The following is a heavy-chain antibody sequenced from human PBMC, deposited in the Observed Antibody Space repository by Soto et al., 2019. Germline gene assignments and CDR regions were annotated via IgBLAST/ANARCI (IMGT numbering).Heavy chain of an antibody. CDR1: GGSISSGGCY. CDR3: AREATIAARLDS. J-gene: IGHJ4*02. Sequence: PSETLSLTCTVSGGSISSGGCYWSWLRQPPGKGLEWIGYIYYSGSTYHNPSLKSRVTISVDTSKNQFSLKLSAVTAADTAVYYCAREATIAARLDSWGQGTLVTVSS. D-gene: IGHD6-6*01. V-gene: IGHV4-30-4*01. CDR2: IYYSGST.